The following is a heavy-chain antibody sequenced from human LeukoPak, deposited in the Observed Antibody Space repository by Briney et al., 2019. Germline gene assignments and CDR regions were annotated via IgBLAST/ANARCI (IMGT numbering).Heavy chain of an antibody. V-gene: IGHV3-11*01. CDR1: GFTFSDYY. Sequence: PGGSLRLSCAASGFTFSDYYMNWIRQTPRKGLEWVSYISSSGSIIYYADSVKGRFTISRDNAKNSVYLQMNSPRAEDTAVCYCARAATYNWNDVNYWGQGTLVTVSS. D-gene: IGHD1-20*01. J-gene: IGHJ4*02. CDR2: ISSSGSII. CDR3: ARAATYNWNDVNY.